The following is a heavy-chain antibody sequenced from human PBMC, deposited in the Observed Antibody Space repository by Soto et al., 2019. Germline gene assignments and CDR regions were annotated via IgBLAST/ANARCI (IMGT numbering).Heavy chain of an antibody. CDR2: IYYSGTT. D-gene: IGHD2-2*01. CDR3: ARCSLVVVPAPGFDP. J-gene: IGHJ5*02. CDR1: GGSISSGGYY. V-gene: IGHV4-31*03. Sequence: SETVSLTCTVSGGSISSGGYYWSWIRQHPGKGLEWIGYIYYSGTTYYNPSLKSRVTISVDTSKNQFSLKLSSVSAADTALYYCARCSLVVVPAPGFDPWGRGTLVTVSS.